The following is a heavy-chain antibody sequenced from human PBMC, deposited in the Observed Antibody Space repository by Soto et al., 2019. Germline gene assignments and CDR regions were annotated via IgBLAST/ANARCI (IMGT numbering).Heavy chain of an antibody. J-gene: IGHJ2*01. CDR3: ARQDGDYDWYFDL. CDR1: GGSISSSSYY. CDR2: IYYSGST. Sequence: SETLSLTCTVSGGSISSSSYYWGWIRQPPGKGLEWIGSIYYSGSTYYNPSLKSRVTISVDTSKNQFSLKLSSVTAADTAVYYCARQDGDYDWYFDLWGRGTLVTVSS. V-gene: IGHV4-39*01. D-gene: IGHD4-17*01.